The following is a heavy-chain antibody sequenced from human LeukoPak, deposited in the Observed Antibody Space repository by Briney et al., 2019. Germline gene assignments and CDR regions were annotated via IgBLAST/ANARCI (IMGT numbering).Heavy chain of an antibody. CDR2: IKQDGSEK. V-gene: IGHV3-7*01. D-gene: IGHD3-3*01. CDR3: ARVPNRRITIFGVVIKAPPGDY. J-gene: IGHJ4*02. CDR1: GFTFSSYW. Sequence: GGSLRLSCGASGFTFSSYWMSWVRQAPGKGLEWVANIKQDGSEKYYVDSVKGRFTISRDNAKNSLYLQMNSLRAEDTAVYYCARVPNRRITIFGVVIKAPPGDYWGQGTLVTVSS.